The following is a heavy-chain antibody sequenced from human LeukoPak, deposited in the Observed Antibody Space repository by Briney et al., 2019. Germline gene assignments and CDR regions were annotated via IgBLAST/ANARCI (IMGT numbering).Heavy chain of an antibody. V-gene: IGHV4-59*08. J-gene: IGHJ6*03. Sequence: SETLSLTCAVSGGSIRTYYWSWIRQPPGKGLEWVGYVYYSGSTKYNPSLKSRVTISVDTSKNQFSLKLSSVTAADTAVYYCARHGQLLARYYYYYYMDVWGKGTTVTVSS. CDR3: ARHGQLLARYYYYYYMDV. CDR1: GGSIRTYY. D-gene: IGHD6-6*01. CDR2: VYYSGST.